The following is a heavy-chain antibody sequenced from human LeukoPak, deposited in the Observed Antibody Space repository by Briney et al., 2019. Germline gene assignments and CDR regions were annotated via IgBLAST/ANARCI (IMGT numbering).Heavy chain of an antibody. D-gene: IGHD6-6*01. CDR1: GFTVSSNY. J-gene: IGHJ6*02. Sequence: GGSLRLSCAASGFTVSSNYMSWVRQAPGKGLEWVSVIYSGGSTYYADSVKGRFTISRDNSKNTLCLQMNSLRAEDAAVYYCARDSRSGYYYGMDVWGQGTTVTVSS. CDR2: IYSGGST. V-gene: IGHV3-66*02. CDR3: ARDSRSGYYYGMDV.